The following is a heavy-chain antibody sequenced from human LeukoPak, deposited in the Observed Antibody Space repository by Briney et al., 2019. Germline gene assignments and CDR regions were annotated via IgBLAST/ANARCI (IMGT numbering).Heavy chain of an antibody. CDR2: INHSGST. Sequence: PSETLSLTCAVYGGSFSGYYWSWIPQPPGKGLEWIGEINHSGSTNYNPSLKSRVTISVDTSKNQFSLKLSSVTAADTAVYYCARIDSSGWYGIDYWGQGTLVTGSS. V-gene: IGHV4-34*01. J-gene: IGHJ4*02. CDR3: ARIDSSGWYGIDY. CDR1: GGSFSGYY. D-gene: IGHD6-19*01.